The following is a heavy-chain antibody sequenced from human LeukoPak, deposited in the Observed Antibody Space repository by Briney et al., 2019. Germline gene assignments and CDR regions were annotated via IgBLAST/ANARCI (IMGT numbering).Heavy chain of an antibody. CDR3: ARGSGVDIVAAIPGPYFDY. Sequence: PGGSLRLSCAASGFTFSIYTMNWVRQAPGKGLEWVAVIWYDGSNKYYADSVKGRFTISRDNSKNTLYLQMNSLRAEDTAVYYCARGSGVDIVAAIPGPYFDYWGQGTLVTVSS. CDR2: IWYDGSNK. V-gene: IGHV3-33*08. D-gene: IGHD5-12*01. J-gene: IGHJ4*02. CDR1: GFTFSIYT.